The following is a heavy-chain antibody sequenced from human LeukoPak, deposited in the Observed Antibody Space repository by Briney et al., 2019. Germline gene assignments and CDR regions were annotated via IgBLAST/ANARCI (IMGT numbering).Heavy chain of an antibody. CDR1: GGSISSYY. J-gene: IGHJ5*02. V-gene: IGHV4-59*01. CDR2: IYYSGST. CDR3: ARVTYYDILTGYKNRFDP. D-gene: IGHD3-9*01. Sequence: SETLSLTCTVSGGSISSYYWSWIRQPPGKGLERIGYIYYSGSTNYNPSLKSRVTISVDTSKNQFSLKLSSVTAADTAVYYCARVTYYDILTGYKNRFDPWGQGTLVTVSS.